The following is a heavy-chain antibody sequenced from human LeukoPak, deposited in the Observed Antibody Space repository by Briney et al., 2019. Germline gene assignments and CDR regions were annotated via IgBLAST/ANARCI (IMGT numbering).Heavy chain of an antibody. V-gene: IGHV4-39*01. CDR1: GGSISSSSYY. D-gene: IGHD3-22*01. Sequence: SETLSLTCTASGGSISSSSYYWGWIRQPPGKGLEWIGSIYYSGSTYYNPSLKSRVTTSVDTSKNQFSLKLSSVTAADTAVYYCAGGSYYDSSGYPTPFDDWGQGTLVTVSS. CDR2: IYYSGST. J-gene: IGHJ4*02. CDR3: AGGSYYDSSGYPTPFDD.